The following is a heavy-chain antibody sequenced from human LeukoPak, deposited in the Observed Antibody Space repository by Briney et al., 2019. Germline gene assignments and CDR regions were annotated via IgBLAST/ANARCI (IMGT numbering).Heavy chain of an antibody. V-gene: IGHV1-8*01. CDR2: MNPNSGNT. CDR1: GYTFTSYD. D-gene: IGHD3-10*01. Sequence: ASVKVSCKASGYTFTSYDINWVRQATGQGLEWMGWMNPNSGNTGYAQKFQGRVTMTRNTSISTAYMELSSLRSEDTAVYYCAASITMVRGPSGYYYYGMDVWGQGTTVTVSS. J-gene: IGHJ6*02. CDR3: AASITMVRGPSGYYYYGMDV.